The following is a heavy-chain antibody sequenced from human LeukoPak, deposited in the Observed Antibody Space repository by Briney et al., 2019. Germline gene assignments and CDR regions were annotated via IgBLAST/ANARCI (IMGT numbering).Heavy chain of an antibody. J-gene: IGHJ4*02. CDR1: GFTFGTFA. Sequence: GGSLRLSCAASGFTFGTFAFSWARQAPGKGLEWVSSITGDDSKYYADPVKGRFTISRDTSSNTLYLQMHSLRAEDTALYYCAKGHYDFRDYWGQGTLVTVSS. CDR2: ITGDDSK. D-gene: IGHD3-3*01. CDR3: AKGHYDFRDY. V-gene: IGHV3-23*01.